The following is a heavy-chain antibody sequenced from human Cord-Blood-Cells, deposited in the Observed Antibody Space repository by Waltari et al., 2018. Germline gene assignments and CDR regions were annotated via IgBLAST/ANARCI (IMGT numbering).Heavy chain of an antibody. V-gene: IGHV1-2*06. J-gene: IGHJ4*02. CDR1: GYTFTGYY. Sequence: QVQLVQSGAEVKKPGASVKVSCKASGYTFTGYYMHWVRQAPGQGLCGMGRINPNSGGTNYAQKFQGRGTMTRDTSISTAYMELSRLRSDDTAVYYCARDLDYYDSSGYVDYWGQGTLVTVSS. CDR3: ARDLDYYDSSGYVDY. CDR2: INPNSGGT. D-gene: IGHD3-22*01.